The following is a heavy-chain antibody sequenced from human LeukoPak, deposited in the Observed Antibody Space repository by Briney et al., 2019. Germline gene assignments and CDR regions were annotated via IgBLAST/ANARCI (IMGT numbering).Heavy chain of an antibody. CDR3: ARDNPYDSSGYYSPDAFDI. D-gene: IGHD3-22*01. CDR1: GLTFSDYY. CDR2: ISSSGSTI. J-gene: IGHJ3*02. V-gene: IGHV3-11*01. Sequence: GGSLRLSCAASGLTFSDYYMSWIRQAPGKGLEWVSYISSSGSTIYYADSVKGRFTISRDNAKNSLYLQMNSLRAEDTAIYYCARDNPYDSSGYYSPDAFDIWGQGTMVTVSS.